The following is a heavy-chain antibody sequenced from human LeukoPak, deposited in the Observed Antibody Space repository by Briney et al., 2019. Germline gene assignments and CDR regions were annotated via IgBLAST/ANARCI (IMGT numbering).Heavy chain of an antibody. CDR3: ARVVGGLLWFGELRPNWFDP. J-gene: IGHJ5*02. CDR2: IYYSGST. Sequence: SQALSLTCTVSGGSISSSSYYWGWIRQPPGKGLEWIGSIYYSGSTYYNPFLESRVTISVDTSKHQFSLKLSSVTAADTAVYYRARVVGGLLWFGELRPNWFDPWGQGTLVTVSS. V-gene: IGHV4-39*07. CDR1: GGSISSSSYY. D-gene: IGHD3-10*01.